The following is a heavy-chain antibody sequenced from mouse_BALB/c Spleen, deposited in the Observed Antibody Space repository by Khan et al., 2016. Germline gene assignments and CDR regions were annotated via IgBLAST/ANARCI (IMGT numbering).Heavy chain of an antibody. J-gene: IGHJ3*01. V-gene: IGHV3-2*02. CDR2: ISYSGST. CDR1: GYSITSDYA. CDR3: ASGFAY. Sequence: EVELVESGPGLVKPSQSLSLTCTVTGYSITSDYAWNWIRQFPGNKLEWMGYISYSGSTSYNPSLKSRISITRDTSKNQFFLQLNSVTTEDTATYDCASGFAYWGQGTLVTVSA.